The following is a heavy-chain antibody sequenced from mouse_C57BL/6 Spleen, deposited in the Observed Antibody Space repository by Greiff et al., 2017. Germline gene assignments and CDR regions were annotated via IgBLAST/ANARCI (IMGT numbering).Heavy chain of an antibody. CDR3: TTEDFITTPWFAY. Sequence: VQLQQSGTVLARPGASVKMSCKTSGYTFTSYWMHWVKQRPGQGLEWIGAIYPGNSDTSYNQKFKGKAKLTAVTSASTAYMELSSLTNEDSAVYYCTTEDFITTPWFAYWGQGTLVTVSA. V-gene: IGHV1-5*01. CDR1: GYTFTSYW. D-gene: IGHD1-2*01. J-gene: IGHJ3*01. CDR2: IYPGNSDT.